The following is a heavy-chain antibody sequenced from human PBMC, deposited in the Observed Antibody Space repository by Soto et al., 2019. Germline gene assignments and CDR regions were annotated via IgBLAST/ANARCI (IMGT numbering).Heavy chain of an antibody. CDR2: IYYSGST. CDR1: GGSISSYY. CDR3: AREVKNSITIFGVANNWFDP. Sequence: QVQLQESGPGLVKPSETLSLTCTVSGGSISSYYWSWIRQPPGKGLEWIGYIYYSGSTNYNPSLKSRVTISVDTSKNQFSLKLSSVTAADTAVYYCAREVKNSITIFGVANNWFDPWGQGTLVTVSS. J-gene: IGHJ5*02. V-gene: IGHV4-59*01. D-gene: IGHD3-3*01.